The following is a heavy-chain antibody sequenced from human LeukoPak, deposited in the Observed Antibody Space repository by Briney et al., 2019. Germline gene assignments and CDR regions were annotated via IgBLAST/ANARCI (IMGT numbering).Heavy chain of an antibody. CDR3: ARGGYDILTGHVYYGMDV. CDR2: ISYDGSNK. Sequence: GGSLRLSCAASGFTFSSYAMHWVRQAPGKGLEWVAVISYDGSNKYYADSVKGRFTISRDNSKNTLYLQMNSLRAEDTAVYYCARGGYDILTGHVYYGMDVWGKGTTVTVSS. CDR1: GFTFSSYA. J-gene: IGHJ6*04. D-gene: IGHD3-9*01. V-gene: IGHV3-30*14.